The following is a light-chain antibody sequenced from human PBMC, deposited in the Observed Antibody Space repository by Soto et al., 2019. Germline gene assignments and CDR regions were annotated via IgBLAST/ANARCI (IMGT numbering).Light chain of an antibody. Sequence: DIQMTQSPSTLSASVGDRVTITCRASQSISSWLAWYQQKPGKAPKLLIYDASSFESGVPSRFSGSGSGTEFTLTISSLQPDDFATYYCQQYNSYSYTFGQGTKLEIK. V-gene: IGKV1-5*01. J-gene: IGKJ2*01. CDR2: DAS. CDR3: QQYNSYSYT. CDR1: QSISSW.